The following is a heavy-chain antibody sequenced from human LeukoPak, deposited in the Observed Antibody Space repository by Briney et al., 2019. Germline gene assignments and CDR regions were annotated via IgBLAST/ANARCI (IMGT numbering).Heavy chain of an antibody. CDR2: INHSGST. J-gene: IGHJ4*02. D-gene: IGHD1-26*01. CDR1: GGSFSGYY. Sequence: SETLSLTCAVYGGSFSGYYWSWIRQPPGKGLEWIGEINHSGSTNYNPSLKSRVTISVDTSKNQFSLKLSSVTAADTAVYYCARSLGGATSWFDYWGQGTLVTVSS. CDR3: ARSLGGATSWFDY. V-gene: IGHV4-34*01.